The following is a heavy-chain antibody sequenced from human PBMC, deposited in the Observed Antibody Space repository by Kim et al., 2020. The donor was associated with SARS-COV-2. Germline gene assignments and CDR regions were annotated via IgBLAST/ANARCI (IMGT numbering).Heavy chain of an antibody. CDR2: ISYDGSNK. CDR1: GFTFSSYA. CDR3: ARVPDYYDPSGHFDY. V-gene: IGHV3-30*04. J-gene: IGHJ4*02. D-gene: IGHD3-22*01. Sequence: GGSLRLSCAASGFTFSSYAMHWVRQAPGKGLEWVAVISYDGSNKYYADSVKGRFTISRDNSKNTLYLQMNSLRAEDTAVYYCARVPDYYDPSGHFDYWGQGTLVTVSS.